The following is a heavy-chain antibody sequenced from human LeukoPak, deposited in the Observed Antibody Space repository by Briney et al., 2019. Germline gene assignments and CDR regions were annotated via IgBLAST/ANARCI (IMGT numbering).Heavy chain of an antibody. J-gene: IGHJ3*02. CDR3: AKPSSSWYSGAFDI. Sequence: ASVKVSCKASGYTFNSYYMHWVRQAPGQGLEWMGIINPSGGSTSYAQKFQGRVTMTRDMSTSTVYMELSSLRSEDTAVYYCAKPSSSWYSGAFDIWGQGTMVTVSS. CDR1: GYTFNSYY. CDR2: INPSGGST. V-gene: IGHV1-46*02. D-gene: IGHD6-13*01.